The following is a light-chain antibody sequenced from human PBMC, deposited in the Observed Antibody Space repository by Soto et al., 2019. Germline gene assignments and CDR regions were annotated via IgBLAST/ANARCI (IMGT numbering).Light chain of an antibody. CDR2: GAS. V-gene: IGKV3-15*01. CDR3: QQYNKWPPRFT. Sequence: EIVMTQSPATLSVSPGERATLSCRASQSVSSDLAWYQQRPGQAPSLLIYGASTRATGIPARFSGSGSGTDFTLTISSLQSEDVAVYYCQQYNKWPPRFTFGPGTEVEIK. CDR1: QSVSSD. J-gene: IGKJ3*01.